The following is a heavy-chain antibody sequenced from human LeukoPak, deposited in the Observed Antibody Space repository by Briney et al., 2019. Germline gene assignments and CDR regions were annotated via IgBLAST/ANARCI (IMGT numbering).Heavy chain of an antibody. CDR2: IYYSGST. J-gene: IGHJ4*02. V-gene: IGHV4-59*01. CDR1: GGSISSYY. Sequence: PSETLSLTCTVSGGSISSYYWSWIRQPPGKGLEWIGYIYYSGSTSYNPSLKSRVAISVDTSNNQFSLKLSSLTAADTAVYYCARDLQSGPPVGWGQGTLVTVSS. D-gene: IGHD3-16*01. CDR3: ARDLQSGPPVG.